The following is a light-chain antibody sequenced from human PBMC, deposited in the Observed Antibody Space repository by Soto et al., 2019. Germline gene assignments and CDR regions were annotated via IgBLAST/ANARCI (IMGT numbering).Light chain of an antibody. J-gene: IGKJ2*01. Sequence: ELVLTQSPGTLSLSPGERVALSCRASQSVRGDYLAWYQQKPGQPPRLLIYEASRRAPGIPGRFTGSGSGTDFILTISRLEPEDLALYFCHQYGNSPHTFGQGTKVDIK. CDR3: HQYGNSPHT. CDR2: EAS. CDR1: QSVRGDY. V-gene: IGKV3-20*01.